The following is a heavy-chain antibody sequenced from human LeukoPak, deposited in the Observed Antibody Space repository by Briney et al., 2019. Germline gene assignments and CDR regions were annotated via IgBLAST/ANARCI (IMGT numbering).Heavy chain of an antibody. D-gene: IGHD3-10*01. V-gene: IGHV3-21*04. J-gene: IGHJ4*02. CDR1: GFTFSSYA. CDR3: AKGAANYYGSGGSD. Sequence: GGSLRLSCAASGFTFSSYAMSWVRRAPGKGLEWVSSISSSSSYIYYADSVKGRFTISRDNAKNSLYLQMNSLRAEDTALYYCAKGAANYYGSGGSDWGQGTLVTVSS. CDR2: ISSSSSYI.